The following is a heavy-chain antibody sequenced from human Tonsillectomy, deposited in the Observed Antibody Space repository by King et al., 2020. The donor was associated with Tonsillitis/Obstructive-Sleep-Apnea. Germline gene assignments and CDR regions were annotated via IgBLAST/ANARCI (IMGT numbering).Heavy chain of an antibody. CDR2: IWYDGTNK. CDR1: GFTFSSYA. J-gene: IGHJ4*02. Sequence: VQLVESGGGVVQPGRSLRLSCAASGFTFSSYAMHWVRQAPGKGLEWVAVIWYDGTNKYYADSVKGRFTISRDSSKSTLYLQMNSLRADDTAVYYCARDFRGYSSGFNYWGQGTLVTVSS. D-gene: IGHD2-15*01. CDR3: ARDFRGYSSGFNY. V-gene: IGHV3-33*01.